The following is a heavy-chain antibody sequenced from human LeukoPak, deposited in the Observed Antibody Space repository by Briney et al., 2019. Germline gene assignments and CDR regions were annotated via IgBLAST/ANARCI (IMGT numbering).Heavy chain of an antibody. J-gene: IGHJ3*02. CDR1: GGSISSGGYS. CDR3: ARDPGYCSGGSCYSSAFDI. CDR2: IYHSGST. V-gene: IGHV4-30-2*01. Sequence: PSETLSLTCTVSGGSISSGGYSWSWIRQPPGKGLEWIGYIYHSGSTYYNPSLKSRVTISVDRSKNQFSLKLSSVTAADTAVYYCARDPGYCSGGSCYSSAFDIWGQGTMVTVSS. D-gene: IGHD2-15*01.